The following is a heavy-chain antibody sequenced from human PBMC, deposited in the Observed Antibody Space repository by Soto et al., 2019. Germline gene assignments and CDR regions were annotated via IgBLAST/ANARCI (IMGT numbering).Heavy chain of an antibody. CDR2: IDTDGGGT. CDR1: GFTLGSHR. D-gene: IGHD2-8*01. CDR3: ATVFAR. J-gene: IGHJ4*02. Sequence: DVQLVESGGGLVQPGGSLRVSCAASGFTLGSHRIHWVRQPPGKGLEWVSRIDTDGGGTSYADSVKGRFTISTDNAKNTVYLQMNGLRAEDTAVYYCATVFARWGQGTLVTVSS. V-gene: IGHV3-74*01.